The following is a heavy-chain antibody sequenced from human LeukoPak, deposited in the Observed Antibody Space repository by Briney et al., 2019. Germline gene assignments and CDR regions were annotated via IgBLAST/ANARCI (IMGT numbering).Heavy chain of an antibody. D-gene: IGHD1-26*01. CDR2: ITSTSSYM. V-gene: IGHV3-21*01. CDR3: ARDPYSGGYGDDYYYYMDV. Sequence: GGSLRLSCAASGFTFSTYNMNWVRQAPGKGLEWVSSITSTSSYMYYADSVKGRFTISRDNAQNSLYLHMSSLRAEDAAVYYCARDPYSGGYGDDYYYYMDVWGKGTTVTISS. J-gene: IGHJ6*03. CDR1: GFTFSTYN.